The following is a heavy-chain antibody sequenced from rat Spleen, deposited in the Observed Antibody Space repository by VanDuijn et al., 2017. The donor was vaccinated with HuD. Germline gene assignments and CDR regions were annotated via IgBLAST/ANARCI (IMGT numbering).Heavy chain of an antibody. CDR1: GFTFSDYY. Sequence: EVQLVESGGGLVQPGRSLKLSCVAAGFTFSDYYMAWVRQAPKKGLAWVASISYEVSSTYYVDYVKGRFTISRDNAKSTLYLQMNSLRSEDTATYYCARPHSYYYVMDTWGQVASVTVSS. V-gene: IGHV5-22*01. CDR3: ARPHSYYYVMDT. J-gene: IGHJ4*01. CDR2: ISYEVSST.